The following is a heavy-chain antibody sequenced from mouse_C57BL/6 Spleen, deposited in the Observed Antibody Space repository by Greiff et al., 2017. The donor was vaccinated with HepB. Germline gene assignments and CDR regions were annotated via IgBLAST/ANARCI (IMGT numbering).Heavy chain of an antibody. Sequence: EVKLVESGGGLVQPGGSMKLSCVASGFTFSNYWMNWVRQSPEKGLEWVAQIRLKSDNYATHYAESVKGRLTISRDDSKSSVYLQMNNLRAEDTGIYYGTGGYDYDVLFAYWGQGTLVTVSA. D-gene: IGHD2-4*01. V-gene: IGHV6-3*01. CDR3: TGGYDYDVLFAY. J-gene: IGHJ3*01. CDR2: IRLKSDNYAT. CDR1: GFTFSNYW.